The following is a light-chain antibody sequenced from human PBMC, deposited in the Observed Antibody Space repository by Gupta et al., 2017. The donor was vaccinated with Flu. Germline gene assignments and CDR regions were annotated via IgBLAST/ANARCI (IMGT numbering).Light chain of an antibody. V-gene: IGKV1-12*01. CDR3: QQATRLPCT. CDR1: QDINTW. J-gene: IGKJ2*02. CDR2: AVS. Sequence: DVQVTQSPSYLSASVRDRVTMTCRASQDINTWLAWYQQRPGKAPKLLIYAVSSLQSGVPSRFSGSGSETEFTLTISSLQPEDSATYYCQQATRLPCTFGQGTKVEI.